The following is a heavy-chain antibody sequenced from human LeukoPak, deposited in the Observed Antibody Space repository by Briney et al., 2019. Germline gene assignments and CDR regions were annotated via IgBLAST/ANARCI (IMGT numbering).Heavy chain of an antibody. D-gene: IGHD7-27*01. CDR2: INPNSGGT. CDR1: GYTFTGYY. V-gene: IGHV1-2*02. J-gene: IGHJ4*02. CDR3: ARASHSGDEVGY. Sequence: ASVKVSCKASGYTFTGYYMHWVRQAPGQGLEWMGWINPNSGGTNYAQKFQGRVTMTRDTPISTAYMELSRLRSDDTAVYYCARASHSGDEVGYWGQGTLVTVSS.